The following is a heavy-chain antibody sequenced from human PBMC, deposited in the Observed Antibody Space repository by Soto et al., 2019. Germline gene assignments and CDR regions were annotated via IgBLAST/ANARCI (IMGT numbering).Heavy chain of an antibody. CDR1: GFTFRSYF. V-gene: IGHV3-11*01. D-gene: IGHD4-17*01. CDR2: IGSTGGTI. J-gene: IGHJ4*02. Sequence: GGSLRLSCEASGFTFRSYFMNWVRQAPGKGLQWVAHIGSTGGTIYYADSVKGRFAVSRDNAKNSLYLQLNSLRVDDTAIYYCARNGGEYYLDVWGQGTAVTVSS. CDR3: ARNGGEYYLDV.